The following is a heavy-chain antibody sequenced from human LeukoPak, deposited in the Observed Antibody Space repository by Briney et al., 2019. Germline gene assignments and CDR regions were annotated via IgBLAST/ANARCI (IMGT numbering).Heavy chain of an antibody. CDR2: ISSSGNTI. V-gene: IGHV3-48*03. D-gene: IGHD6-6*01. CDR1: EFTFTSYE. J-gene: IGHJ3*02. CDR3: ARGPSIAARYDAFDS. Sequence: TGGSLRLSCAASEFTFTSYELNWVRQAPGKGLEWVSYISSSGNTISYADSVKGRFTISRDNAKNSLYLQVISLRAEDTAVYYCARGPSIAARYDAFDSWGQGTMVTVSS.